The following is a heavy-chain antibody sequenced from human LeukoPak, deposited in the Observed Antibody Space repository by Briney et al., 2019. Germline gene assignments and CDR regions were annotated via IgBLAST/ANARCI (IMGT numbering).Heavy chain of an antibody. CDR3: ARVYYDRTRDVFDY. J-gene: IGHJ4*02. D-gene: IGHD3-22*01. CDR1: GFTVSSNY. Sequence: GGSLRLSCAASGFTVSSNYMNWVRQAPGKGLEWVSSISSSSSYIYYADSVKGRFTISRDNAKNSLYLQMNSLRAEDTAVYHCARVYYDRTRDVFDYWGQGTLVTVSS. CDR2: ISSSSSYI. V-gene: IGHV3-21*01.